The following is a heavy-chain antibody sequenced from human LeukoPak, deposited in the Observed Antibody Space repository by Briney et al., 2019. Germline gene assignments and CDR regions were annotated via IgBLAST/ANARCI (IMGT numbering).Heavy chain of an antibody. Sequence: GGSLRLSCAATKFTFSNYWMHWVRQAPGEGLVWVSRINKDGSDAMYAGSVKGRFTISRDNAKNMLFLQMNSLRAEDTAIYYCARGLYGPDYWGQGTLVTVSS. D-gene: IGHD2/OR15-2a*01. CDR2: INKDGSDA. J-gene: IGHJ4*02. CDR1: KFTFSNYW. CDR3: ARGLYGPDY. V-gene: IGHV3-74*03.